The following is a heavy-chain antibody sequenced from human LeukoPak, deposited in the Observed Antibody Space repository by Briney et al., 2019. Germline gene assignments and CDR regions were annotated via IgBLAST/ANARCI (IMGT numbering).Heavy chain of an antibody. J-gene: IGHJ3*02. CDR3: AREYYYDSSGYYPPHAFDI. CDR2: IYYSGST. D-gene: IGHD3-22*01. V-gene: IGHV4-59*01. CDR1: GGSISTYY. Sequence: SETLSLTCTVSGGSISTYYWSWIRQPPGKGLEWIGYIYYSGSTNYNPSLKSRVTISVDTSKKQFSLKLSSVTAAATAVYYCAREYYYDSSGYYPPHAFDIWGQGTMVTVSS.